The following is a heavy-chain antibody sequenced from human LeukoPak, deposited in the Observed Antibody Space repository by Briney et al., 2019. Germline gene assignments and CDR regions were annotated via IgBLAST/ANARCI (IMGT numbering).Heavy chain of an antibody. J-gene: IGHJ4*02. CDR2: INPNSGGT. CDR1: GYTFTGYY. V-gene: IGHV1-2*02. Sequence: ASVKVSCKASGYTFTGYYMHWVRQAPGQGLEWMGWINPNSGGTNYAQKFQGRVTMTRDTSISTAYMELSRLRSDDTAVYYCATXXXXCSSTSCRDDYYFDYWGQGTLVTVSS. CDR3: ATXXXXCSSTSCRDDYYFDY. D-gene: IGHD2-2*01.